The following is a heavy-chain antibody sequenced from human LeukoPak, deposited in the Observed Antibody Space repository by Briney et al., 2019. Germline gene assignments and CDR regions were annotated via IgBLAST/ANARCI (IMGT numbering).Heavy chain of an antibody. CDR2: IKQDGSEK. J-gene: IGHJ4*02. V-gene: IGHV3-7*01. Sequence: PGGSLRLSCTASGFTFSSYWMTWVRQAPGKGLERVANIKQDGSEKYYVDSVKGRFTISRDNAKNSLYLQMNSLRAEDTAVYYCARDGGRKDDYWGQGTLVTVSS. CDR1: GFTFSSYW. CDR3: ARDGGRKDDY. D-gene: IGHD2-15*01.